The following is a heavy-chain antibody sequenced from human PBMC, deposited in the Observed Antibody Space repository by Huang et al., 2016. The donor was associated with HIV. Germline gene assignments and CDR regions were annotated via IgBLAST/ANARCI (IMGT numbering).Heavy chain of an antibody. CDR2: ISYEGSNK. Sequence: VQLVESGGGVVQPGRSMRLACAASGFSFSTYGLPWVRQAPGKGLEWVAVISYEGSNKYYAHYVKGRFTISRDTSENKVYLQMNSLRHEDTAVYYCAKDGADEEWDIDYWGQGTLVTVSS. CDR3: AKDGADEEWDIDY. V-gene: IGHV3-30*18. J-gene: IGHJ4*02. CDR1: GFSFSTYG. D-gene: IGHD1-26*01.